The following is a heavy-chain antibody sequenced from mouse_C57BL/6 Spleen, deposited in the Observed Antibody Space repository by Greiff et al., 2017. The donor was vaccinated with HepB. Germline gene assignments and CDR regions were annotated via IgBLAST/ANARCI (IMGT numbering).Heavy chain of an antibody. Sequence: VKLQESGAELVKPGASVKLSCKASGYTFTSYWMQWVKQRPGQGLEWIGEIDPSDSYTNYNQKFKGKATLTVDTSSSTAYMQLSSLTSEDSAVYYCARYYSNYFYAMDYWGQGTSVTVSS. CDR1: GYTFTSYW. D-gene: IGHD2-5*01. J-gene: IGHJ4*01. CDR2: IDPSDSYT. CDR3: ARYYSNYFYAMDY. V-gene: IGHV1-50*01.